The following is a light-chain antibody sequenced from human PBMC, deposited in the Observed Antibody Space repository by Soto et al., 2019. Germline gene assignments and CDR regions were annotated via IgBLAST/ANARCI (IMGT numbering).Light chain of an antibody. CDR3: QQRSDWHT. J-gene: IGKJ4*01. Sequence: EIVLPQSPATLSLSPGERATLSCRASQSVSSYLAWYQQKPGQAPRLLIYDASNRATGIPARFSGSGSGTDFTLTISSLEPEDFAVYYCQQRSDWHTFGGGTKVDIK. V-gene: IGKV3-11*01. CDR1: QSVSSY. CDR2: DAS.